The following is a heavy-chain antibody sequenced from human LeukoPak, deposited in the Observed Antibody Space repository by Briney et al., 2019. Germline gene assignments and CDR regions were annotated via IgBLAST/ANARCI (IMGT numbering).Heavy chain of an antibody. D-gene: IGHD5-18*01. CDR3: ARDREYSYGLDY. Sequence: GSLRLSCAASGFTVSSNYMSWVRQAPGKGLEWVSVIYSSGSTYYADSVKGRFTISRDNFKNTLYLQMNSLRAEDTAVYYCARDREYSYGLDYWGQGTLVTVSS. CDR1: GFTVSSNY. V-gene: IGHV3-66*01. J-gene: IGHJ4*02. CDR2: IYSSGST.